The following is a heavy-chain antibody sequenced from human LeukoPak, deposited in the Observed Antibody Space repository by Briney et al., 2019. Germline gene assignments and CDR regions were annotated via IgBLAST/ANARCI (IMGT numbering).Heavy chain of an antibody. CDR2: IHTSGST. CDR1: GGSISSGSYY. CDR3: ARQPAVSRAFDY. Sequence: SETPSLTCTVSGGSISSGSYYWSWIRQPAGKGLEWIGRIHTSGSTNYYSSLKSRVTISVDTSKNQFSLKLSSVTATDTAVYYCARQPAVSRAFDYWGQGTQVTVSS. J-gene: IGHJ4*01. V-gene: IGHV4-61*02. D-gene: IGHD6-19*01.